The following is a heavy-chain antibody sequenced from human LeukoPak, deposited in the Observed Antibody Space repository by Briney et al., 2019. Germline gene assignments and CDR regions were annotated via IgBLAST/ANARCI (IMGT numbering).Heavy chain of an antibody. CDR3: ARVLSPDFWSGYYTRFDP. CDR1: GYTFASYY. CDR2: IIPIFGTA. Sequence: GASVTVSCKASGYTFASYYMHWVRQAPGQGLEWMGGIIPIFGTANYAQKFQGRVTITADESTSTAYMELSSLRSEDTAVYYCARVLSPDFWSGYYTRFDPWGQGTLVTVSS. J-gene: IGHJ5*02. D-gene: IGHD3-3*01. V-gene: IGHV1-69*13.